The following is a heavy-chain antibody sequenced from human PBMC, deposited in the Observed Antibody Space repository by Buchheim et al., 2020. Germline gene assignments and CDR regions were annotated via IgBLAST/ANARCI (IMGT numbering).Heavy chain of an antibody. J-gene: IGHJ5*01. Sequence: QVQLQESGPGLVKPSETLSLTCTVSGGSIRSYYWSWIRQPPGKGLEWIGYIFYSGSTKYNPSLRSRVTISVDTSKNQLSLKMSSVTAADTAVYYCARDQRGFGSSSNWFDSWGQGTL. V-gene: IGHV4-59*01. D-gene: IGHD6-13*01. CDR3: ARDQRGFGSSSNWFDS. CDR2: IFYSGST. CDR1: GGSIRSYY.